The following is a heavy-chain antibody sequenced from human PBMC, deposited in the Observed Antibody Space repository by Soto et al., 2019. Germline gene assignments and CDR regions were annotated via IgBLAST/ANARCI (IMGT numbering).Heavy chain of an antibody. J-gene: IGHJ4*02. D-gene: IGHD1-26*01. CDR2: INPNNDGT. CDR1: GNTFTGYY. CDR3: ARDLGGSRDS. Sequence: ASVKVSCKASGNTFTGYYIHWVRQAPGQGLEWMGWINPNNDGTTYGEKFQGRVTMTRDTSTSTAYMELSRLRSDDTAGYYCARDLGGSRDSWGQGTLVTVSS. V-gene: IGHV1-2*02.